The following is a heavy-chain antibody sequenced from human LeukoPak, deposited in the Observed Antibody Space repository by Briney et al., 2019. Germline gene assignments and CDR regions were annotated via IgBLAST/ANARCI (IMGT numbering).Heavy chain of an antibody. CDR2: ISYDGSNK. D-gene: IGHD6-6*01. Sequence: GGSLRLSCAASGFTFSSYAMHWVRQAPGKGLEWVSVISYDGSNKYYADSVKGRFTISRDNSKNTLYLQMNSLRAEDTAVYYCATGSSSRRNDYWGQGTLVTVSS. CDR1: GFTFSSYA. V-gene: IGHV3-30-3*01. CDR3: ATGSSSRRNDY. J-gene: IGHJ4*02.